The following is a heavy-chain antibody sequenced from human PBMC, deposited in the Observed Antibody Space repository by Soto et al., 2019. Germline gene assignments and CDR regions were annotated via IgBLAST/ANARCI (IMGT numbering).Heavy chain of an antibody. CDR3: ARLSVVPAARYYYYGMDV. D-gene: IGHD2-2*01. J-gene: IGHJ6*02. Sequence: GSLKISCKGSGYSFTSYWIGWVRQMPGKGLEWMGIIYPGDSDTRYSPSFQGQVTISADKSISTAYLQLSSLKASDTARYYCARLSVVPAARYYYYGMDVWGQGTTVTVSS. CDR2: IYPGDSDT. V-gene: IGHV5-51*01. CDR1: GYSFTSYW.